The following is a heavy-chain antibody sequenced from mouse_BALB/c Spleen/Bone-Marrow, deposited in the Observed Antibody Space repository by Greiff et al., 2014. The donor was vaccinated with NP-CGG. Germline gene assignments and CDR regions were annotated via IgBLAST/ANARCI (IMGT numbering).Heavy chain of an antibody. D-gene: IGHD2-2*01. V-gene: IGHV5-6-5*01. CDR1: GFTFSSYA. CDR3: ARDGYDDQYYFDY. CDR2: ISSGGST. Sequence: VQLKQSGGGLVKPGGSLKFSCAASGFTFSSYAMSWVSQTPEKRLEWVASISSGGSTYYSDSVKGRFTISRDNARNILYLQMSRLRCEDTAMDYCARDGYDDQYYFDYWGQGTTLTVSS. J-gene: IGHJ2*01.